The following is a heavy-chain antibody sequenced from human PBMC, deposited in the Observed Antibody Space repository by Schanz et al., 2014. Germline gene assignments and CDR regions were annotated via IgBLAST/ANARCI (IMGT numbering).Heavy chain of an antibody. D-gene: IGHD2-2*01. CDR1: GFTFSDYY. Sequence: PGGSLRLSCAASGFTFSDYYMTWIRQAPGKGLEWVSDISDSGDSTHYADSVKGRFTISRDNAKNSLFLQMNSLSAEDTAVYYCAKVAPAATDLDSWGLGTLVTVSS. J-gene: IGHJ4*02. V-gene: IGHV3-11*01. CDR3: AKVAPAATDLDS. CDR2: ISDSGDST.